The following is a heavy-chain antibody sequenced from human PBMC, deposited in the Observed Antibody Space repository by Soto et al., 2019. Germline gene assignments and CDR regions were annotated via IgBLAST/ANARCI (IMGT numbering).Heavy chain of an antibody. D-gene: IGHD4-17*01. CDR3: ARFSTLYGDLKDY. Sequence: QVQLVQSGAEVKKPGSSVKVSCKASGGTFNSYAISWVRQAPGQGLEWMGGIIPIFGTANYAQKFQGRVTITADESTSTDYMELSSLRSEDTAVYYCARFSTLYGDLKDYWGQGTLVTVSS. CDR2: IIPIFGTA. V-gene: IGHV1-69*12. J-gene: IGHJ4*02. CDR1: GGTFNSYA.